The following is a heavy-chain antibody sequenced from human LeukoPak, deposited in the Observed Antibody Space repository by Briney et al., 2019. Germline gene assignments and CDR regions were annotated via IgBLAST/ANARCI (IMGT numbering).Heavy chain of an antibody. CDR3: ARQGYCSSTSCYLCFDP. J-gene: IGHJ5*02. CDR1: GGSISSTSYY. Sequence: SETLSLTCTVSGGSISSTSYYWGWIRQPPGKGLEWIGSIYYSGSTYYNPSLKSRVTISVDTSKNQFSLKLSSVTAADTAVYYCARQGYCSSTSCYLCFDPWGQRTLVTVSS. D-gene: IGHD2-2*01. CDR2: IYYSGST. V-gene: IGHV4-39*01.